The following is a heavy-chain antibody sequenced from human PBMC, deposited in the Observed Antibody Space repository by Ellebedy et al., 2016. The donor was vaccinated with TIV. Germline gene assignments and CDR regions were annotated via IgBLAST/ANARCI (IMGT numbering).Heavy chain of an antibody. CDR3: ASRTRGDYPYFDF. CDR2: IYSGGTT. D-gene: IGHD4-17*01. V-gene: IGHV3-53*01. CDR1: GFSVSRQY. Sequence: GESLKISCAASGFSVSRQYMSWVRQAPGKGLGWVSLIYSGGTTYYADSVKGRFTISRDNSKNTLYLQMNSLRAEDTALYYCASRTRGDYPYFDFWGQGTLVTVSS. J-gene: IGHJ4*02.